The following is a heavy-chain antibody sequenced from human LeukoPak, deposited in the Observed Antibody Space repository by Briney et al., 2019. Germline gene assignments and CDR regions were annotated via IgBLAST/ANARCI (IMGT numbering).Heavy chain of an antibody. V-gene: IGHV3-21*01. Sequence: GESLRLSCAVSGFSFSSYSMNWVRQRQGQGQGLDSSISSSSRHIYYADSVKGRFTISRDNAKNSLYLQMNSLRVEDTAVYYCAIEISRLVIHAFDLWGQGTMVTVSS. CDR1: GFSFSSYS. CDR2: ISSSSRHI. D-gene: IGHD3-9*01. J-gene: IGHJ3*01. CDR3: AIEISRLVIHAFDL.